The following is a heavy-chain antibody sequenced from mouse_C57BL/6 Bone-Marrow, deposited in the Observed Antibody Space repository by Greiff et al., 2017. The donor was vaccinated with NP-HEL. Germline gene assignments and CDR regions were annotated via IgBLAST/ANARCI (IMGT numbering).Heavy chain of an antibody. Sequence: VQLQQSGAELVKPGASVKLSCTASGFNFKDYYMHWVKQRTEQGLEWIGRIDPEDGETKYAATFQGKATITADTSSNTAYLQLSSLTSEDTAVYYCAREVYDGYNDYWGQGTTLTGSS. V-gene: IGHV14-2*01. CDR1: GFNFKDYY. CDR3: AREVYDGYNDY. CDR2: IDPEDGET. J-gene: IGHJ2*01. D-gene: IGHD2-3*01.